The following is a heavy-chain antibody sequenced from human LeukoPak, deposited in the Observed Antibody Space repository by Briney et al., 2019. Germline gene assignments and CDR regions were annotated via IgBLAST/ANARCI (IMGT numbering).Heavy chain of an antibody. CDR1: GFPFSNFW. V-gene: IGHV3-7*04. CDR3: ARGDDFSGDH. J-gene: IGHJ4*02. CDR2: IHPEGNEK. D-gene: IGHD1-1*01. Sequence: PGGPLRLPGAVSGFPFSNFWISWFGRAQGGGREWVANIHPEGNEKYHVESVKGRFTISRDNAKNLLFLQMNGLRVEDTAVYYCARGDDFSGDHWGQGTLVTVSS.